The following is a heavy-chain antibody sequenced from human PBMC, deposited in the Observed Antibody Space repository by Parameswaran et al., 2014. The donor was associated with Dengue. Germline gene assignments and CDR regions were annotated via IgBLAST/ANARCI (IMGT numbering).Heavy chain of an antibody. V-gene: IGHV4-34*01. Sequence: ASETLSLTCAVYGGSFSGYYWSWIRQPPGKGLEWIGEINHSGSTNYNPSLKSRVTISVDTSKNQFSLKLSSVTAADTAVYYCARGRVGVWGKGTTVTVSS. CDR1: GGSFSGYY. J-gene: IGHJ6*04. CDR2: INHSGST. CDR3: ARGRVGV.